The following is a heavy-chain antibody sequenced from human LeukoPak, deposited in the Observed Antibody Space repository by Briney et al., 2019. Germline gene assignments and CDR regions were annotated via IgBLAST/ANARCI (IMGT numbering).Heavy chain of an antibody. CDR1: GYTFTSYY. J-gene: IGHJ4*02. CDR3: ARGPHPYYYDSSTYFVY. Sequence: ASVTVSCKASGYTFTSYYMHWVRQAPGQGLEWMGIINPSGGSTSYAQKFQGRVTMTRDMSTSTVYMELSSLRSEDTAVYYCARGPHPYYYDSSTYFVYWGQGTLVTVSS. CDR2: INPSGGST. V-gene: IGHV1-46*01. D-gene: IGHD3-22*01.